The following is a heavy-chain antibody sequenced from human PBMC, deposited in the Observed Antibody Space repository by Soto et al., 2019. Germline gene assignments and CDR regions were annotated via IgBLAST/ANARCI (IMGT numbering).Heavy chain of an antibody. J-gene: IGHJ4*02. CDR3: TPIAVEGY. D-gene: IGHD6-19*01. Sequence: EVQLVESGGGLVQPGGSLKLSCAASGFTFSGSAMHWVGQASGKGLEWVGRIRSKANSYATAYAASVKGRFTISRDDSKNTAYLQINSLKTEDTAVYYCTPIAVEGYWGQGTLVTVSS. CDR2: IRSKANSYAT. V-gene: IGHV3-73*01. CDR1: GFTFSGSA.